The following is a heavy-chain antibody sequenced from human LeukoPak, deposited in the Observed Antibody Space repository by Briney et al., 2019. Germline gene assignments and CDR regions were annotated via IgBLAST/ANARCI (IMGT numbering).Heavy chain of an antibody. D-gene: IGHD3-22*01. Sequence: PGGSLRLSCAASGFTVSSNYMSWVRQAPGKGLEWVSIIYSGGSTYYADSVKGRFTISRDNSKNTLYLQMNSLRVEDTAVYYCARGGGDEYYSDSSGYPFDYWGQGTLVTVSS. CDR2: IYSGGST. J-gene: IGHJ4*02. CDR1: GFTVSSNY. CDR3: ARGGGDEYYSDSSGYPFDY. V-gene: IGHV3-66*02.